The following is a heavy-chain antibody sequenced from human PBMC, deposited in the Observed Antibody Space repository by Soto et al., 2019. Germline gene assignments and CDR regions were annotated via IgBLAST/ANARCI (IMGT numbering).Heavy chain of an antibody. J-gene: IGHJ5*02. D-gene: IGHD3-16*01. CDR2: MQHTGNT. CDR3: AKDVSSRRWFDT. CDR1: GASIRSYH. V-gene: IGHV4-4*07. Sequence: QVQLQESGPGLVKPSETLSLTCAVSGASIRSYHWSWIRQPAGKGLEWIGRMQHTGNTNYNPSLKSRVTMSVHTSKNPISLQMTSVTAADTAVYFCAKDVSSRRWFDTWGQGILVIVSS.